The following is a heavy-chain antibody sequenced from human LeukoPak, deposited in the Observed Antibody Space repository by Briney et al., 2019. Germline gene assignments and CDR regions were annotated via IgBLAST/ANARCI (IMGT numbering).Heavy chain of an antibody. CDR3: AKSNGYGLVDI. CDR2: IYHSGIT. CDR1: DYSISSGYGYY. D-gene: IGHD3-10*01. J-gene: IGHJ3*02. V-gene: IGHV4-38-2*02. Sequence: SETLSLTCTVSDYSISSGYGYYWGWIQQPPGKGLEWIGNIYHSGITYYNHFNSSLKSRVTISIDTSRNQFSLNLNSVTAADTAVYYCAKSNGYGLVDIWGQGTMVTVSS.